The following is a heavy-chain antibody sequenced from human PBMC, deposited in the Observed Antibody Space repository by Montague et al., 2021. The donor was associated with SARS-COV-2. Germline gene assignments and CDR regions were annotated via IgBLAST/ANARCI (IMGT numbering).Heavy chain of an antibody. CDR1: GFTFSGYE. V-gene: IGHV3-48*03. CDR3: ARGRITMIVVVPHNAFDI. Sequence: SLRLSCAASGFTFSGYEMNWVRQAPGKGLEWVSYISSSGSTIYYADSVKGRLTISRDNAKNSLYLQMNSLRAEDTAVYYCARGRITMIVVVPHNAFDIWGQGTMVTVSS. CDR2: ISSSGSTI. D-gene: IGHD3-22*01. J-gene: IGHJ3*02.